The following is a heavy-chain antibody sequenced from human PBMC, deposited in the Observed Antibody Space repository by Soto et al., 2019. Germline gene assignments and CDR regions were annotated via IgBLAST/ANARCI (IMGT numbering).Heavy chain of an antibody. CDR3: VKGRGGSGSLTPRVDF. CDR1: GFTFNNYA. Sequence: EVQLLESGGGLVQPGGSLRLSCAASGFTFNNYAMTWVRQAPGKGLEWVSAISGGGDTTSYADSVKGRFTVSRDGAKNPLYLHMGSLRAQDTALYYCVKGRGGSGSLTPRVDFWGQGTLVTVSS. D-gene: IGHD3-10*01. CDR2: ISGGGDTT. J-gene: IGHJ4*02. V-gene: IGHV3-23*01.